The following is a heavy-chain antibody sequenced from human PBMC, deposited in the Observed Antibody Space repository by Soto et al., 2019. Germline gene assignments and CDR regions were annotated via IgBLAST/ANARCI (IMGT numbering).Heavy chain of an antibody. J-gene: IGHJ5*02. CDR3: ARDRGPKGWNLKAGWFDP. D-gene: IGHD1-1*01. CDR2: IYTSGIT. Sequence: QVQLQESGPGLVKPSETLSLTCTVSGGSMTSYYWSWIRQSAGGGLEWIGHIYTSGITNYNPSLKSRVTMSVDTSKNQFSLWVNSVSAADTAVYYCARDRGPKGWNLKAGWFDPWGQGTLVTVSS. CDR1: GGSMTSYY. V-gene: IGHV4-4*07.